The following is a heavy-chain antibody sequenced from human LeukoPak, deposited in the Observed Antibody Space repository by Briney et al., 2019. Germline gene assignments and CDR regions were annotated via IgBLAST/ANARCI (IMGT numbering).Heavy chain of an antibody. Sequence: SVKVSCKASGGTFSSYAISWVRQAPGQGLEWMGGIIPIFGTANYAQKFQGRVTITADESTSTAYMELSSLRSEDTAVYYCARGQQLDDPYYYYYGMDVWGQGTTVTVSS. V-gene: IGHV1-69*13. J-gene: IGHJ6*02. CDR3: ARGQQLDDPYYYYYGMDV. CDR1: GGTFSSYA. D-gene: IGHD6-13*01. CDR2: IIPIFGTA.